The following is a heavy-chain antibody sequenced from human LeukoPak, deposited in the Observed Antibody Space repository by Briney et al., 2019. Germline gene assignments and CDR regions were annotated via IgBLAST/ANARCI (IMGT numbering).Heavy chain of an antibody. J-gene: IGHJ4*02. Sequence: PSETLSLTCAVYGGSFSGYYWSWIRQPPGKGLEWIGEINHSGSTNYNPSLKSRVTISVDTSKNQFSLKLSSVTAADTAVYYCARGVGYSYAYYFDYWGQGTLVTVSS. CDR1: GGSFSGYY. V-gene: IGHV4-34*01. D-gene: IGHD5-18*01. CDR3: ARGVGYSYAYYFDY. CDR2: INHSGST.